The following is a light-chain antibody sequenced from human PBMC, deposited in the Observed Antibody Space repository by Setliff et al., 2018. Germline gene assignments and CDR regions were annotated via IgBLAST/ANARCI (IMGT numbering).Light chain of an antibody. CDR1: SRDVGSSTF. J-gene: IGLJ1*01. Sequence: QSALTQPPSASGSPGQSLIISCTGTSRDVGSSTFVSWYQQHPGKAPKLLIYEISKRPSGVPDRFSGSKSGSTASLTVSGLQAEDEADYYCSSYAGTNNPYVFGSGTKVTVL. CDR2: EIS. CDR3: SSYAGTNNPYV. V-gene: IGLV2-8*01.